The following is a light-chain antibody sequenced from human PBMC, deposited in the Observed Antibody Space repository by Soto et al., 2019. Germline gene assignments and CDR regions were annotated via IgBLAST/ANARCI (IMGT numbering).Light chain of an antibody. V-gene: IGKV3-11*01. Sequence: EIVLTQSPATLSLSPGERATLSCRASQSVSSYLAWYQQKPGQAPRLLIYDASNRATGLPARFSGSGSGTDFTLTITCLEPEDFAVYYCQQRSNWPSTFGGGTKVEIK. CDR1: QSVSSY. CDR3: QQRSNWPST. CDR2: DAS. J-gene: IGKJ4*01.